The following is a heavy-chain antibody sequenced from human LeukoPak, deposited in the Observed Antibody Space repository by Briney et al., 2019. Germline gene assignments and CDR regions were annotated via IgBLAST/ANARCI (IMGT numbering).Heavy chain of an antibody. CDR3: ARSSSGWYNWFDP. CDR2: MNPDSGNT. CDR1: GYTFISYD. Sequence: ASVTVSCKASGYTFISYDINWVRQAPGQGLEWMGWMNPDSGNTGYAQKFQGRVTITRNTSISTAYMELSSLKSEDTAVYYCARSSSGWYNWFDPWGQGTLVTVSS. D-gene: IGHD6-19*01. J-gene: IGHJ5*02. V-gene: IGHV1-8*01.